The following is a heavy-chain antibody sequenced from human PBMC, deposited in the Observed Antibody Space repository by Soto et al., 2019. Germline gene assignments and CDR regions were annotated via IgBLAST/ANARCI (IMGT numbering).Heavy chain of an antibody. D-gene: IGHD3-16*01. V-gene: IGHV5-51*01. Sequence: PGESRNLSCKGPEYPFTRNCSGWVGQMPGKGLEWMGIIYPGDSETRYSPSFQGQVTISADKSINTAYLQWSSLKASDTAIYYCARTFGGHLYSFDFWGQGTLVTVSS. CDR3: ARTFGGHLYSFDF. CDR2: IYPGDSET. CDR1: EYPFTRNC. J-gene: IGHJ4*02.